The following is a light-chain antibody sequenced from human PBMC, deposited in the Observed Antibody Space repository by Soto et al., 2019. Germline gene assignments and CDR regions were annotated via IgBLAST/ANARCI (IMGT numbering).Light chain of an antibody. CDR1: SSDVGGYNY. Sequence: QSVLTQPASVSGSPGQSITISCTGTSSDVGGYNYVSWYQQHPGKAPKLMIYDVSNRPSGVSYRFSGSKSGNTASLTISGLQAEDEADYYCSSYTSSSTLYVFGTGIKLTVL. J-gene: IGLJ1*01. CDR2: DVS. V-gene: IGLV2-14*03. CDR3: SSYTSSSTLYV.